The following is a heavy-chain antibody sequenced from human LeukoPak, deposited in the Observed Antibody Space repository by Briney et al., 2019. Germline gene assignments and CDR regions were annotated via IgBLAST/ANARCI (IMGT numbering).Heavy chain of an antibody. V-gene: IGHV3-30*02. CDR1: GFTFSSYG. CDR2: IRYDGSNK. Sequence: PGGSLRLSCAASGFTFSSYGMHWVRQAPGKGLEWVAFIRYDGSNKYYADSVKGRFTISRDNSKNTLYLQMNSLRADDTAVYYCAKDRGSGWLHDAFDVWGQGTMVTVSS. J-gene: IGHJ3*01. CDR3: AKDRGSGWLHDAFDV. D-gene: IGHD6-19*01.